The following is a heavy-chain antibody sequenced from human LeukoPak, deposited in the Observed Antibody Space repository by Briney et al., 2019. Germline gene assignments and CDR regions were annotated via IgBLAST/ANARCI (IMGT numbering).Heavy chain of an antibody. CDR1: GGSFSGYY. CDR2: INHSGST. Sequence: SETLSLTCAVYGGSFSGYYWSWIRQPPGKGLEWIGEINHSGSTNYNPSLKSRVTISVDTSKNQFSLKLSSVTAADTAVYYCARPAAAGTAYYYYYMDVWGKGTTVTVSS. J-gene: IGHJ6*03. D-gene: IGHD6-13*01. CDR3: ARPAAAGTAYYYYYMDV. V-gene: IGHV4-34*01.